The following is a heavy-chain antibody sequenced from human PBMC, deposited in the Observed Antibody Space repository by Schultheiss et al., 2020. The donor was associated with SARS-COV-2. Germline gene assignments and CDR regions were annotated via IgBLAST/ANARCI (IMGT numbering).Heavy chain of an antibody. CDR1: GGSISSYY. J-gene: IGHJ4*02. CDR3: ARLRPIHNGQWLVLNY. V-gene: IGHV4-4*07. Sequence: SETLSLTCTVSGGSISSYYWSWIRQPAGKGLEWIGRIYTSGSTYYNPSLKSRVTISVDTSKNQFSLKLSSVTAADTAVYYCARLRPIHNGQWLVLNYWGQGTLVTVSS. CDR2: IYTSGST. D-gene: IGHD6-19*01.